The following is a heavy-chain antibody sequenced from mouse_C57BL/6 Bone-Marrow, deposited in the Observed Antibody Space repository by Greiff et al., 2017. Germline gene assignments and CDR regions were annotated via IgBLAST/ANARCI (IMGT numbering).Heavy chain of an antibody. CDR1: GFTFSDYG. J-gene: IGHJ4*01. Sequence: EVQLVESGGGLVQPGGSLKLSCAASGFTFSDYGMAWVRQAPRKGPEWVAFISNLAYSIYYADTVTGRFTISRENAKNTLYLEMSSLRSEDTAMYYCARHEGLRRGDYYAMGYWGQGASVTVSS. CDR2: ISNLAYSI. D-gene: IGHD2-4*01. V-gene: IGHV5-15*01. CDR3: ARHEGLRRGDYYAMGY.